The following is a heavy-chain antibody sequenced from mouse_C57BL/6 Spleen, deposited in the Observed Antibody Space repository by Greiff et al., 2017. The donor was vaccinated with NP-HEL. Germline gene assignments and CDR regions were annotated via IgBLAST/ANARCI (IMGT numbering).Heavy chain of an antibody. CDR1: GFTFSDYG. Sequence: EVMLVESGGGLVKPGGSLKLSCAASGFTFSDYGMHWVRQAPEKGLEWVAYISSGSSTIYYADTVQGRFTISRDNAKNTLFLQITSLRSEDTAMYYCARRDGAYWGQGTLVTVSA. J-gene: IGHJ3*01. CDR2: ISSGSSTI. V-gene: IGHV5-17*01. D-gene: IGHD2-3*01. CDR3: ARRDGAY.